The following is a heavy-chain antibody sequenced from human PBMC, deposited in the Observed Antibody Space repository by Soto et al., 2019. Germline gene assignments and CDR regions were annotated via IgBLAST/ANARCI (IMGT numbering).Heavy chain of an antibody. V-gene: IGHV4-59*11. CDR2: IYYSGST. CDR1: GGSIYNHY. Sequence: SETLSLTCTVSGGSIYNHYWSWVRQPPGKGLEWIGYIYYSGSTNYNPSLKSRVTISKDTSKNQVVLTMTNMDPVDTATYYCARMLRAAAGNYYYYYYMDVWGKGTTVTVSS. CDR3: ARMLRAAAGNYYYYYYMDV. D-gene: IGHD6-13*01. J-gene: IGHJ6*03.